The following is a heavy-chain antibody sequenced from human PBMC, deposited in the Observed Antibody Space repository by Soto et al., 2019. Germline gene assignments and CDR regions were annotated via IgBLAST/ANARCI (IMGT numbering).Heavy chain of an antibody. Sequence: SVKVSCKASGGTFSSYAISWVRQAPGQGLEWMGGIIPIFGTANYAQKFQGRVTITADESTSTAYMELSSLRSEDTAVYYCAREDVDTAMVDYYYYGMDVWGQGTTVTVSS. CDR3: AREDVDTAMVDYYYYGMDV. J-gene: IGHJ6*02. V-gene: IGHV1-69*13. CDR1: GGTFSSYA. D-gene: IGHD5-18*01. CDR2: IIPIFGTA.